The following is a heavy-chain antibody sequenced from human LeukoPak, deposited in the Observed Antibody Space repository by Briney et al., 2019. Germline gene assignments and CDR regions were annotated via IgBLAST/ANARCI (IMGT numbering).Heavy chain of an antibody. CDR1: GFTFSSYA. CDR2: ISYDVSNK. Sequence: GKSLRLSCAASGFTFSSYAMHWVRQAPGKGLEWVAVISYDVSNKYYADSVKGRFTISRDNSKNTLYLQMNSLRAEDTAVYYCARAASALVGAPYFDYWGQGTLVTVSS. CDR3: ARAASALVGAPYFDY. V-gene: IGHV3-30*04. D-gene: IGHD1-26*01. J-gene: IGHJ4*02.